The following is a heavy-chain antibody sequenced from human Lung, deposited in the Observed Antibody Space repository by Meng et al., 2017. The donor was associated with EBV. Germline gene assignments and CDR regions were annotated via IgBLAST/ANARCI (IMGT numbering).Heavy chain of an antibody. V-gene: IGHV4-30-4*08. CDR3: AREYSSSSGLPGP. CDR1: GGSIRFGAYY. D-gene: IGHD6-6*01. Sequence: QVQLQEPGPGLVTPSQILSLPCTVSGGSIRFGAYYWSWIRQPPGKGLEWIGYIYDSGSTSYNPSLMSRVTISVDTSRNQFSLKLTSVTAADTAVYYCAREYSSSSGLPGPWGQGTLVTVSS. J-gene: IGHJ5*02. CDR2: IYDSGST.